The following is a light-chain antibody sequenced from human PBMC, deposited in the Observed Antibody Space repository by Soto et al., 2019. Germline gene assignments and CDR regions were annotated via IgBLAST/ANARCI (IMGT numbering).Light chain of an antibody. CDR3: QQYNNWPPHT. CDR2: GAS. V-gene: IGKV3-15*01. J-gene: IGKJ2*01. Sequence: EIVMTQSPATLSVSPGERATLSCRASQSVSSNLAWYQQKPGKAPRLLIYGASTRATGLPARFSGSGSGTEFTLNISSLQSEDFAVYYCQQYNNWPPHTFGQGTKLEIK. CDR1: QSVSSN.